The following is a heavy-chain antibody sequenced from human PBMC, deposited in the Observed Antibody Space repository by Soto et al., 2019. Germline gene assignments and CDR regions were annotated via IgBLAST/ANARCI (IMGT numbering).Heavy chain of an antibody. V-gene: IGHV4-34*01. CDR2: INHLGSI. Sequence: SETLSLTCVVSGGSLSDYFWSWIRQPPGMALEWIGEINHLGSINYNPSLKSRVTMSVDTSKNQFSLTLNSVTAADTATYYCARGGISHWAYFYYMDVWDRGATVTSP. D-gene: IGHD2-21*01. CDR1: GGSLSDYF. CDR3: ARGGISHWAYFYYMDV. J-gene: IGHJ6*03.